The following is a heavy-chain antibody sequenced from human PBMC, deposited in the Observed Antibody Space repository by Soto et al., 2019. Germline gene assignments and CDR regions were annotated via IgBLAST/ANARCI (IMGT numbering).Heavy chain of an antibody. CDR2: IYYSGST. V-gene: IGHV4-39*01. J-gene: IGHJ4*02. CDR3: ARRVDYVWGSYRYSPYFDY. D-gene: IGHD3-16*02. Sequence: SETLSLTCTVSGGSITSSSYYWGWIRQPPGKGLEWIGSIYYSGSTYYNPSLKSRVTISVDTSKNQFSLKLSSVTAADTAVYYCARRVDYVWGSYRYSPYFDYWGQGTLVTVSS. CDR1: GGSITSSSYY.